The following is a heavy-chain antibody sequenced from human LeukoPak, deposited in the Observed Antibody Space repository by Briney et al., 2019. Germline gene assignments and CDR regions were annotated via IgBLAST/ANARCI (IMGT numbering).Heavy chain of an antibody. D-gene: IGHD2-21*02. V-gene: IGHV3-30*04. CDR1: GFTFSSYA. J-gene: IGHJ4*02. CDR2: ISYDGSNK. CDR3: ARDGLAYCGGVCPFGDY. Sequence: GRSLRLSCAASGFTFSSYAMHWVRQAPGKGLEWVAVISYDGSNKYYADSVKGRFTISRDNSKNTLYLQMNSLRAEDTAVYYCARDGLAYCGGVCPFGDYWGQGTLVTVSS.